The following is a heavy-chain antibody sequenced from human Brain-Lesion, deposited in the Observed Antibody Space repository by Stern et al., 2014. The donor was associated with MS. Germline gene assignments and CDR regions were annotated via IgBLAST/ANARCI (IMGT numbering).Heavy chain of an antibody. J-gene: IGHJ4*02. CDR1: GFIVSDNY. Sequence: VQLVESGGGLIQPGGSLRLSCAASGFIVSDNYMTWVRQAPGKGLEWFSVIYSGDTTYSADPVKGRFTISRDNSRNTLYLQMNSLRAEDTAVYYCASAGRDSSGFAFDYWGQGTLVTVSS. V-gene: IGHV3-53*01. CDR3: ASAGRDSSGFAFDY. CDR2: IYSGDTT. D-gene: IGHD3-22*01.